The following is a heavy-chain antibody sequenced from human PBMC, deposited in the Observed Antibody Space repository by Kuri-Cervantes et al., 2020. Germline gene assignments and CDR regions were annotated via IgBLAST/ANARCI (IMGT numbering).Heavy chain of an antibody. D-gene: IGHD3-10*01. Sequence: GSLRLSCAVYGGSFSGYYWSWIRQPPGKGLEWIGEINHSGSTNYNPSLKSRVTISVDTSKNQFSLKLSSVTAADTAAYYCARGSRYYGSGILGGMDVWGQGTTVTVSS. J-gene: IGHJ6*02. CDR2: INHSGST. V-gene: IGHV4-34*01. CDR1: GGSFSGYY. CDR3: ARGSRYYGSGILGGMDV.